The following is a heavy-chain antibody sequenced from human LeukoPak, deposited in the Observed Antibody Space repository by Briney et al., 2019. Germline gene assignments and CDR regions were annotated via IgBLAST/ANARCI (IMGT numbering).Heavy chain of an antibody. D-gene: IGHD6-13*01. V-gene: IGHV4-4*02. CDR3: AKWGEIAAAGDY. CDR2: IYHSGST. J-gene: IGHJ4*02. CDR1: GGSIFSTNW. Sequence: SETLSLTCAVSGGSIFSTNWWSWVRQPPGKGLEWIGSIYHSGSTYYNPSLKSRVTISVDTSKSQFSLKLSSVTAADTAVYYCAKWGEIAAAGDYWGQGTLVTVSS.